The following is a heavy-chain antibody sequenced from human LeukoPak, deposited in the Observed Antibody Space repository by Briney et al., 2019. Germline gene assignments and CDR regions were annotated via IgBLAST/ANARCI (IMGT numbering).Heavy chain of an antibody. CDR2: ISAYNGNT. D-gene: IGHD6-19*01. Sequence: ASVKVSCKASGYTFTSYGISWVRQAPGQGLEWMGWISAYNGNTNYAQKLQGRVTMTTDTSTSTAYMELRSLRSDDTAAYYCARELAIAVAAPFDYWGQGTLVTVSS. CDR3: ARELAIAVAAPFDY. CDR1: GYTFTSYG. V-gene: IGHV1-18*01. J-gene: IGHJ4*02.